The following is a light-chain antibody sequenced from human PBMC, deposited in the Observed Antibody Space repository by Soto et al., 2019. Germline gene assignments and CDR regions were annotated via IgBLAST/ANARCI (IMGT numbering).Light chain of an antibody. CDR1: SSNIGSNY. Sequence: QSVLTQPPSASGTPGQRVTISCSGSSSNIGSNYVYWYQQLPGTAPKLLIYRNDQRPSGVPARCSGSKSGTSAALASSGLRSEDDADYYCAAWDGSRSGWVFGGGTKVTVL. CDR2: RND. V-gene: IGLV1-47*01. CDR3: AAWDGSRSGWV. J-gene: IGLJ3*02.